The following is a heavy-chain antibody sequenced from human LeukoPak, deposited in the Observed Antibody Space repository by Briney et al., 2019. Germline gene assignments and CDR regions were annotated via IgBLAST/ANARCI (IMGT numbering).Heavy chain of an antibody. Sequence: GESLKISCQGSGYTFTSYWIGWVRQMPVKGLEWMGSIYPGDSDTKYSPSFQGQVTISVDKSTNTAYLQWKSLRASDSAVYYCSRHSGWLGSIDSWGQGTLVTVSS. CDR2: IYPGDSDT. J-gene: IGHJ4*02. V-gene: IGHV5-51*01. D-gene: IGHD6-19*01. CDR3: SRHSGWLGSIDS. CDR1: GYTFTSYW.